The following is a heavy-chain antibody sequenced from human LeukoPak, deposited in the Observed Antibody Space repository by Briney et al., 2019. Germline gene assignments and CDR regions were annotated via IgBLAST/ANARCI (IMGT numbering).Heavy chain of an antibody. CDR3: ARDPSIAVAGTVDY. Sequence: ASVKVSCKASGYTFTSYDINWVRQAPGQGLEWMGWISAYNGNTNYAQKLQGRVTMTTDTSTSTAYMELRSLRSDDTAVYYCARDPSIAVAGTVDYWGQGTLVTVSS. V-gene: IGHV1-18*01. J-gene: IGHJ4*02. CDR2: ISAYNGNT. CDR1: GYTFTSYD. D-gene: IGHD6-19*01.